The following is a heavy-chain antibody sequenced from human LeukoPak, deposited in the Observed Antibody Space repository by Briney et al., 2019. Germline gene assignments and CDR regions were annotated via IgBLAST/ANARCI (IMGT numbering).Heavy chain of an antibody. J-gene: IGHJ4*02. CDR1: DYTFTSYG. Sequence: ASVNVSCKSSDYTFTSYGISLVRQPPGQGHEWMGWISAYNGNTNYEKKLKGRVSMTTDTSTSTAYMELRSLRSDDTAVYYCARGYCSSTSCPNDYWGQGTLVTVSS. D-gene: IGHD2-2*01. CDR2: ISAYNGNT. CDR3: ARGYCSSTSCPNDY. V-gene: IGHV1-18*01.